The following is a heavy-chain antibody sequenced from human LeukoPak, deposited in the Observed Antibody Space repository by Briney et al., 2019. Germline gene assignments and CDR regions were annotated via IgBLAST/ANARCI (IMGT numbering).Heavy chain of an antibody. V-gene: IGHV4-34*12. CDR2: IFHSGST. Sequence: SETLSLTCAVYGGSFSGYYWSWIRQPPGKGLEWTGEIFHSGSTNYNPSLKSRVTISVDTSKNQFSLKLSSLTAADTAVFYCARVNRDDNYYYYMDVWGKGTTVTVSS. CDR1: GGSFSGYY. D-gene: IGHD1-1*01. J-gene: IGHJ6*03. CDR3: ARVNRDDNYYYYMDV.